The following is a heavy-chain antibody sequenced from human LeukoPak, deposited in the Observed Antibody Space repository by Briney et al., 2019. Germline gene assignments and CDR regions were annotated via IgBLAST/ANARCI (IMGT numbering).Heavy chain of an antibody. Sequence: EASETLPLTCTVSGGSISSYYWSWIRQPPGKGLEWIGYIYYSGSTNYNPSLKSRVTISVDTSKNQFSLKLSSVTAADTAVYYCASVGGSRSYYDYWGQGTLVTVSS. CDR1: GGSISSYY. V-gene: IGHV4-59*01. CDR3: ASVGGSRSYYDY. D-gene: IGHD3-10*01. CDR2: IYYSGST. J-gene: IGHJ4*02.